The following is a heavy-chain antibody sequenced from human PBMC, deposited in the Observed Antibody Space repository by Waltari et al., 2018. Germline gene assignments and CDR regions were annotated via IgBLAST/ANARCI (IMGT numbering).Heavy chain of an antibody. D-gene: IGHD2-21*01. V-gene: IGHV3-48*03. CDR2: ISESGHST. J-gene: IGHJ6*02. CDR3: ARDGRGPGLTKVDV. Sequence: VESGGGLVQPGGSLRLSCAASGFSLGSYEMNWVRQAPGKGLGWISYISESGHSTFYADSVKGRFTVSRDNAKNSLHLQMNSLRAEDSATYYCARDGRGPGLTKVDVWGQGTTVTVSS. CDR1: GFSLGSYE.